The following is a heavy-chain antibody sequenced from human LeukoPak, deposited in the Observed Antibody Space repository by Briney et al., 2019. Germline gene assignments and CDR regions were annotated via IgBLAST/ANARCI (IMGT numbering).Heavy chain of an antibody. CDR2: ISGSGGST. V-gene: IGHV3-23*01. CDR1: GFTFSSYA. J-gene: IGHJ4*02. D-gene: IGHD2-15*01. CDR3: AKDRGGVIVAVVAADY. Sequence: GGSLRLSCAASGFTFSSYAMSWVRQAPGKGLEWVSAISGSGGSTYYADSVKGRFTISRDNSKNTLYLQMNSLRAEDTAVYYCAKDRGGVIVAVVAADYWGQGTLVTVSS.